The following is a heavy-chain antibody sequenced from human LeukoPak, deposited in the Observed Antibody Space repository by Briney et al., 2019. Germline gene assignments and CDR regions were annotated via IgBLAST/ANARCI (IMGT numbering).Heavy chain of an antibody. J-gene: IGHJ3*02. CDR2: INHSGST. V-gene: IGHV4-34*01. CDR3: AAGNYVGAFDI. D-gene: IGHD1-7*01. CDR1: GGSFSGYY. Sequence: SETLSLTCAVYGGSFSGYYWSWIRQPPGKGLEWIGEINHSGSTNYNPSLKSRVTISVDTSKNQFSLKLSSVTAADTAVYYCAAGNYVGAFDIWGQGTMVTVSS.